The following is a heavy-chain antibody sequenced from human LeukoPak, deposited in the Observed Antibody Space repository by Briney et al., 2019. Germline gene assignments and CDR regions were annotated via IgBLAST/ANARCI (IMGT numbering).Heavy chain of an antibody. CDR2: IYYSGST. D-gene: IGHD3-10*01. Sequence: SETLSLTCAVYGGSFSGYYWGWIRQPPGKGLEWIGSIYYSGSTYYNPSLKSRVTISVDTSKNQFSLKLSSVTAADTAVYYCARLSGSGSYLRLAYYYYYMDVWGKGTTVTISS. V-gene: IGHV4-39*01. J-gene: IGHJ6*03. CDR3: ARLSGSGSYLRLAYYYYYMDV. CDR1: GGSFSGYY.